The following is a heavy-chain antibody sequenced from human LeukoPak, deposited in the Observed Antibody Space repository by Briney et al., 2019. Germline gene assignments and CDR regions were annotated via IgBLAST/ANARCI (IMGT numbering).Heavy chain of an antibody. Sequence: SETLSLTCSVSGGSISSSSYYWGWIRQPPGKGLEWIGSIYYSGSTYYNPSLKSRVTISVDTSKNQFSLKLSSVTAADTAVYYCARMPPGGNSPPDYWGQGTLVTVSS. CDR3: ARMPPGGNSPPDY. V-gene: IGHV4-39*07. J-gene: IGHJ4*02. CDR1: GGSISSSSYY. D-gene: IGHD2/OR15-2a*01. CDR2: IYYSGST.